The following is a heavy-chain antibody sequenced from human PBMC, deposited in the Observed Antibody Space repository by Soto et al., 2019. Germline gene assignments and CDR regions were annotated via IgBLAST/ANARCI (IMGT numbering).Heavy chain of an antibody. CDR1: GGTFSSYA. V-gene: IGHV1-69*13. J-gene: IGHJ4*02. CDR2: IIPIFGTA. CDR3: ARELGDSSDGYYFDY. D-gene: IGHD3-22*01. Sequence: ASVKVSCKASGGTFSSYAISWVRQAPGRGLEGMGGIIPIFGTANYAQKFQARVTITADESTSTAYMELSSLRSEDTAVYSFARELGDSSDGYYFDYSGQATLVTVSS.